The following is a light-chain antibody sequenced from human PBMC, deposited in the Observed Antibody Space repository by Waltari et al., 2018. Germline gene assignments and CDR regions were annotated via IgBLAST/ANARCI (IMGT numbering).Light chain of an antibody. CDR3: MQGTHWPLT. Sequence: DVVLTQSPLSLPVTLGQPASISCKSSQSLVHSDGNTYLAWFHQRPGQSPRRLIYKVYNRKSGVPDRFSASGSGTDFTLKISRVEAEDVGVYYCMQGTHWPLTFGGGTKVEMK. CDR1: QSLVHSDGNTY. J-gene: IGKJ4*01. CDR2: KVY. V-gene: IGKV2-30*02.